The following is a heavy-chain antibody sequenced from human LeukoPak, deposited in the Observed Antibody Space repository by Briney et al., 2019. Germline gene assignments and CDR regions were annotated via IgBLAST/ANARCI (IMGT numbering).Heavy chain of an antibody. CDR1: GYTFTSYG. Sequence: ASVKVSCKASGYTFTSYGISWVRQAPGQGLEWMGWISAYNGNTNYAQKLRGRVTMTTDTSTSTAYMELRSLRSDDTAVYYCAREPHPPSYYYDSSGPDYWGQGTLVTVSS. CDR3: AREPHPPSYYYDSSGPDY. V-gene: IGHV1-18*01. J-gene: IGHJ4*02. CDR2: ISAYNGNT. D-gene: IGHD3-22*01.